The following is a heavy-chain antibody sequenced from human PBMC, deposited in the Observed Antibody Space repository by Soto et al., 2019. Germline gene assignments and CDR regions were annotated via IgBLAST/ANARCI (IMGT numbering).Heavy chain of an antibody. Sequence: GASVKVSCKASGYTFTSYDINWVRQATGQGLEWMGWMNPNSGNTGYAQKFQGRVTMTRNTSISTAYMELSSLRPEDTAVYYCARGGYCSGGSCYGDWYFDLWGRGTLVTVSS. V-gene: IGHV1-8*01. J-gene: IGHJ2*01. CDR2: MNPNSGNT. D-gene: IGHD2-15*01. CDR1: GYTFTSYD. CDR3: ARGGYCSGGSCYGDWYFDL.